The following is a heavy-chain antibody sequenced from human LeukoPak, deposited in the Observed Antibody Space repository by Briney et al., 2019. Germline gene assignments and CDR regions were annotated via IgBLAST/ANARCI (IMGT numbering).Heavy chain of an antibody. CDR1: GGSVSSGSYY. V-gene: IGHV4-61*01. CDR2: IYYSGST. D-gene: IGHD2-21*02. J-gene: IGHJ6*02. CDR3: ARGKVVVTAIHYYYYYGMDV. Sequence: PSETLSLTCTVSGGSVSSGSYYWSWIRQPPGTGLEWIGYIYYSGSTNYNPSLKSRVTISVDTSKNQFSLKLSSVTAADTAVYYCARGKVVVTAIHYYYYYGMDVWGQGTTVTVSS.